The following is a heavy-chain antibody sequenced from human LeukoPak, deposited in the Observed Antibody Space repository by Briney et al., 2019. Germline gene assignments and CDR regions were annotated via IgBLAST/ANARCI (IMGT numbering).Heavy chain of an antibody. CDR2: FYSGGST. CDR1: GFTVSDNY. CDR3: ASSSWSSEYFHY. V-gene: IGHV3-66*01. Sequence: GGSLRLSCAASGFTVSDNYMSWVRQAPGKGLEWVSVFYSGGSTRYADSVKGRYTISRDNSKNTLYLQLNSLRAEDTAVYFCASSSWSSEYFHYWGQGTLVTVSS. J-gene: IGHJ1*01. D-gene: IGHD6-13*01.